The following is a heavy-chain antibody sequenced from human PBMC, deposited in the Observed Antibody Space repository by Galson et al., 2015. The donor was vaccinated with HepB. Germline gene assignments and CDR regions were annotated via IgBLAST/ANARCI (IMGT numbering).Heavy chain of an antibody. Sequence: SVKVSCKASGYTFTSYYMHWVRQAPGQGLAWMGIINPSGGSTSYAQKFQGRVTMTRDTSTSTVYMELSSLRSEDTAVYYCARSGTAAGTIDYWGQGTLVTVSS. J-gene: IGHJ4*02. CDR2: INPSGGST. CDR1: GYTFTSYY. CDR3: ARSGTAAGTIDY. V-gene: IGHV1-46*03. D-gene: IGHD6-13*01.